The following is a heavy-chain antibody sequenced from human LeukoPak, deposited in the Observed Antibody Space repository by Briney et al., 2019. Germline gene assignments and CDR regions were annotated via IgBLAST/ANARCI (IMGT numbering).Heavy chain of an antibody. CDR3: ARDGNGGNSWGWFDP. Sequence: PSETLSLTRTVSGDSISSGSYYWSWIRQPAGEGLEWIGRIYSSGRTHYSPSLKSRVAISVDTSKNRFSLRLSSVTAADTAVYYCARDGNGGNSWGWFDPWGQGTLVTVSA. CDR1: GDSISSGSYY. D-gene: IGHD4-23*01. J-gene: IGHJ5*02. V-gene: IGHV4-61*02. CDR2: IYSSGRT.